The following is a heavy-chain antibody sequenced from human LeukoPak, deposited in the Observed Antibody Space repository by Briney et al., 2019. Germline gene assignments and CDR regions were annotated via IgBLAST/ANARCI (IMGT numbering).Heavy chain of an antibody. CDR3: ARHKAVAITYFDH. J-gene: IGHJ4*02. D-gene: IGHD6-19*01. CDR2: IRSKTYGATT. CDR1: GFTFGDYA. Sequence: GGSLRLSCATSGFTFGDYAMSWVCQAPGKGLEWVGFIRSKTYGATTEYATSVKGRFTISRDDSKSIAYLQMNGLETEDTAFYYCARHKAVAITYFDHWGQGTLVTVSS. V-gene: IGHV3-49*04.